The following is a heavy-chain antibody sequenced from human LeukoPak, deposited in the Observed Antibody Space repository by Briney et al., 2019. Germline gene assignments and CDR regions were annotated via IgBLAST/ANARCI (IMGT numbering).Heavy chain of an antibody. V-gene: IGHV4-31*03. CDR2: IYYSGST. D-gene: IGHD2-2*01. J-gene: IGHJ3*02. Sequence: SETLSLTCTVSGGSISSGGYYWSWIRQHPGKGLEWIGYIYYSGSTYYNPSLKSRVTISVGTSKNQFSLKLSSVTAADTAVYYCARDRCSSTSCYKGDDAFDIWGQGTMVTVSS. CDR3: ARDRCSSTSCYKGDDAFDI. CDR1: GGSISSGGYY.